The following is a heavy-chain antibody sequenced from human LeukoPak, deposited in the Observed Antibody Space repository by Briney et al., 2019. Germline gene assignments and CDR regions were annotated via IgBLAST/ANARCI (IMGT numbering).Heavy chain of an antibody. CDR3: ARDDSLGGGFDY. J-gene: IGHJ4*02. V-gene: IGHV4-4*07. Sequence: SETLSLTCAVYGGSFSGYYWSWIRQPAGKGLEWIGRIYTSGSTNYNPSLKSRVTMSVDTSKNQFSLKLSSVTAADTAVYYCARDDSLGGGFDYWGQGTLVTVSS. D-gene: IGHD3-16*01. CDR1: GGSFSGYY. CDR2: IYTSGST.